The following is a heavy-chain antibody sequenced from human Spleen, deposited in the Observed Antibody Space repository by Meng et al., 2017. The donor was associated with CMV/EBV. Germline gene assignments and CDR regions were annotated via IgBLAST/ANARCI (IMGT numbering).Heavy chain of an antibody. V-gene: IGHV3-43*01. CDR2: ISWDGGST. Sequence: GESLKISCAASGFTFDDYTMHWVRQAPGKGLEWVSLISWDGGSTFYADSVKGRFTISRDNSKNSLYLQMNSLRAEDTAKYYCARGWRRSSGNWFDPWGQGTLVTVSS. CDR3: ARGWRRSSGNWFDP. D-gene: IGHD6-25*01. J-gene: IGHJ5*02. CDR1: GFTFDDYT.